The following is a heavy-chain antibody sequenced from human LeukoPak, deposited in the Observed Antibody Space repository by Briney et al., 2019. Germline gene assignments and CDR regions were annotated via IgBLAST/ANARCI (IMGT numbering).Heavy chain of an antibody. V-gene: IGHV4-59*01. CDR3: ARVVGATMTDY. CDR1: GGSISSYY. CDR2: IYYSGST. J-gene: IGHJ4*02. Sequence: SETLSLTCTVSGGSISSYYWSWIRQPPGKGLEWIGYIYYSGSTNYNPSLKSRVTISVDTSKNQFSLKLSSVTAADTAVYYCARVVGATMTDYWGQGTLVTVSS. D-gene: IGHD1-26*01.